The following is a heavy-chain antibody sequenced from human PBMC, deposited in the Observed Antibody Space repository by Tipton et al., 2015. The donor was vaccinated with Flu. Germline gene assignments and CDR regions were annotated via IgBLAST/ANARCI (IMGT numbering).Heavy chain of an antibody. Sequence: SLRLSCAASGFTFSSYGMHWVRQAPGKGLEWVAVISYDGSNKYYADSVKGRFTISRDNSKNTLYLQMNSLRAEDTAVYYRARPQSAGEVGLLVYWGQGTLVTVSS. D-gene: IGHD1-26*01. CDR1: GFTFSSYG. CDR2: ISYDGSNK. J-gene: IGHJ4*02. V-gene: IGHV3-30*03. CDR3: ARPQSAGEVGLLVY.